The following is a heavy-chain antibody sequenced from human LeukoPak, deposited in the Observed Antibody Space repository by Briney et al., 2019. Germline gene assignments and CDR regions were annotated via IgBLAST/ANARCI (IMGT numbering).Heavy chain of an antibody. J-gene: IGHJ6*03. Sequence: SETLSLTCTVSGGSISSFYWSWIRQPAGKGLEWIGRIYTSGTTNYNPSLRSRVTMSVDTSKNQFSLKLSSVTAADTAVYYCARGVAARTYYYYYYMDVWGKGTTVTVSS. CDR3: ARGVAARTYYYYYYMDV. CDR2: IYTSGTT. V-gene: IGHV4-4*07. CDR1: GGSISSFY. D-gene: IGHD6-6*01.